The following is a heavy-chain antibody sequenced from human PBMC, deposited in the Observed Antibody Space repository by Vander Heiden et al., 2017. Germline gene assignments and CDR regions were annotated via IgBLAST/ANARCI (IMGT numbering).Heavy chain of an antibody. Sequence: EVELLQSGGGLVQPGESLRLSCAASGFTLRSYAISWVRQAPGKGLEWVTAISHSGATTFEAESVKGRFTISRDNSKNTLYLQMNSLRAEDTAVYYCAKEDGSFDTNGPDYWGQGTLVTVSS. CDR2: ISHSGATT. D-gene: IGHD2-8*01. V-gene: IGHV3-23*01. CDR3: AKEDGSFDTNGPDY. CDR1: GFTLRSYA. J-gene: IGHJ4*02.